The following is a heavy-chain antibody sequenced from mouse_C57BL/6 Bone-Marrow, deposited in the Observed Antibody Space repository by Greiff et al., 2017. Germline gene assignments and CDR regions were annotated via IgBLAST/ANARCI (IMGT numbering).Heavy chain of an antibody. CDR3: AKLGLYYFDY. V-gene: IGHV1-50*01. J-gene: IGHJ2*01. Sequence: QVQLQQPGAELVKPGASVKLSCKASGYTFTSYWMQWVKQRPGQGLEWIGEIDPSDSYTNYNEKFKSKATLTVDKSSSTAYMQLSSLTSEDSAVYYCAKLGLYYFDYWGQGTTLTVSS. D-gene: IGHD4-1*01. CDR2: IDPSDSYT. CDR1: GYTFTSYW.